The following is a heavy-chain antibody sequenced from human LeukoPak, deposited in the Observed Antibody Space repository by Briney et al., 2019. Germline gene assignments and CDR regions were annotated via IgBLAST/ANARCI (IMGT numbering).Heavy chain of an antibody. V-gene: IGHV1-69*13. J-gene: IGHJ2*01. CDR2: IIPIFGTA. CDR3: ARSYGDYGYWYFDL. D-gene: IGHD4-17*01. Sequence: SVKLSCKASGGTFSSYAISWVRQAPGQGLEWMGGIIPIFGTANYAQKFQGRVTITADESTSTAYMELSSLRSEDTAVYYCARSYGDYGYWYFDLWGRGTLVTVSS. CDR1: GGTFSSYA.